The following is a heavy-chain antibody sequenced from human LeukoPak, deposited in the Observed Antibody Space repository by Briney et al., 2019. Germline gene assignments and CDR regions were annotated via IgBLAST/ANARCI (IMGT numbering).Heavy chain of an antibody. J-gene: IGHJ2*01. CDR3: ARSPSSYNSSWKTPAAHVDL. D-gene: IGHD6-13*01. CDR2: IYYSGGS. CDR1: GGSMTRYY. Sequence: SETLSLTCTFSGGSMTRYYWTWIRQPPGKGLEWIGNIYYSGGSNYNPSLESRVTISVDTSKNQISLKLSSVTAADAAVYYCARSPSSYNSSWKTPAAHVDLWGRGTLVTVSS. V-gene: IGHV4-59*01.